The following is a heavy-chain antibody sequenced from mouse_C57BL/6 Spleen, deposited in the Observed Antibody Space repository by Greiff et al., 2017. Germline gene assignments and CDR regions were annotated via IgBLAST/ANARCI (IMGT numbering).Heavy chain of an antibody. D-gene: IGHD1-3*01. CDR2: INPYNGDT. CDR3: ARKDNYERDSFDY. CDR1: GYSFTGYF. V-gene: IGHV1-20*01. Sequence: ESGPELVKPGDSVKISCKASGYSFTGYFMNWVMQSHGKSLEWIGRINPYNGDTFYNQKFKGKATLTVDKSSSTAHMELRSLTSEDSAVYYCARKDNYERDSFDYWGQGTTLTVSS. J-gene: IGHJ2*01.